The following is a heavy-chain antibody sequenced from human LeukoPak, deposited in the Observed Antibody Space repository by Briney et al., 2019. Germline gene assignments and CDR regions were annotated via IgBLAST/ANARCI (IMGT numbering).Heavy chain of an antibody. CDR3: VKFTVPDY. V-gene: IGHV3-74*01. D-gene: IGHD4-17*01. Sequence: PGGSLRLSCAASGFTFSSYWTHWVRQALRKGLVWVSGTNTDGSSTNYADCVKGRFTISRDNAKNTLYLQMNSLRADDTAVYYCVKFTVPDYWGQGTMVTVSS. CDR1: GFTFSSYW. CDR2: TNTDGSST. J-gene: IGHJ4*02.